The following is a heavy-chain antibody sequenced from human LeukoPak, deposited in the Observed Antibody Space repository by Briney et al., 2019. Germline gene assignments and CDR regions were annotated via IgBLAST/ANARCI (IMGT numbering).Heavy chain of an antibody. V-gene: IGHV7-4-1*02. D-gene: IGHD3-22*01. CDR2: INTNTGNP. Sequence: ASVKVSCKASGYTFTSYAMNWVRQAPGQGLEWMGWINTNTGNPTYAQGFTGRFVFSLDTSVSTAYLQISSLKAEDTAVYYCAREVERYYYDSSGPPGFNWFDPWGQGTLVTVSS. CDR3: AREVERYYYDSSGPPGFNWFDP. CDR1: GYTFTSYA. J-gene: IGHJ5*02.